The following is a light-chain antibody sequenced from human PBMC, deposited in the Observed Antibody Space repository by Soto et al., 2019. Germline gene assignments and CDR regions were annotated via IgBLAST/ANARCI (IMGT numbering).Light chain of an antibody. CDR1: QTISSS. V-gene: IGKV1-5*03. Sequence: DIQITQFPSTLSASIGDRVTITCRASQTISSSLAWYQQKPGKAPKLLIYRASSLETGVPSRFSGSGSGTEFTLTISSLQPDDFATSYCQQYNSYSPYTFGQGTRLEIK. CDR3: QQYNSYSPYT. CDR2: RAS. J-gene: IGKJ2*01.